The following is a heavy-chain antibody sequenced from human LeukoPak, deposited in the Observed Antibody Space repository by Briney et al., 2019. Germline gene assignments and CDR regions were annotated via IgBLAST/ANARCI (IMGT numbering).Heavy chain of an antibody. CDR2: IYYSGST. Sequence: SETLSLTCTVSGGSISSSSYYWGWIRQPPGKGLEWIGSIYYSGSTYYNPSLKSRVTISVDTSKNQFPLKLSSVTAADTAVYYCARQMRAYYDFWSGQPAGAFDIWGQGTMVTVSS. CDR1: GGSISSSSYY. CDR3: ARQMRAYYDFWSGQPAGAFDI. V-gene: IGHV4-39*01. J-gene: IGHJ3*02. D-gene: IGHD3-3*01.